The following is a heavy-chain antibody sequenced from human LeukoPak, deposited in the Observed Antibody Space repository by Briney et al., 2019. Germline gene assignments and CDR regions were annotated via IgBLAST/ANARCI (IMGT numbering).Heavy chain of an antibody. V-gene: IGHV1-2*02. Sequence: ASVNVSCKASVYTFTGYYMHWVRQAPGQGLEWMGWINPNSGGTNYAQKFQGRVTMTRDTSISTAYMELSRLRSDDTAVYYCARDLGYYYGSGSYYDDYWGQGTLVTVSS. D-gene: IGHD3-10*01. CDR3: ARDLGYYYGSGSYYDDY. J-gene: IGHJ4*02. CDR1: VYTFTGYY. CDR2: INPNSGGT.